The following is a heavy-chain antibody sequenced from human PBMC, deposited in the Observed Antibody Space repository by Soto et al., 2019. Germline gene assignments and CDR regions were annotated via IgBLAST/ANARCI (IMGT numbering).Heavy chain of an antibody. CDR2: IYYSGST. Sequence: PSETLSLTCTVSGGSISSYYCSWIRQPPGKGLEWIGYIYYSGSTNYNPSLKSRVTISVDTSKNQFSLKLSSVTAADTAVYYCARDHGRQFVYYGMDVWGQGTTVTVSS. J-gene: IGHJ6*02. CDR3: ARDHGRQFVYYGMDV. D-gene: IGHD2-8*01. V-gene: IGHV4-59*01. CDR1: GGSISSYY.